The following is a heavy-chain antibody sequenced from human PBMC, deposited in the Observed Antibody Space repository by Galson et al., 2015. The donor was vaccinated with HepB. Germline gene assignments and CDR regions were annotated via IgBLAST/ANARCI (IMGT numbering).Heavy chain of an antibody. J-gene: IGHJ4*02. D-gene: IGHD3-10*01. V-gene: IGHV3-30*18. CDR3: AKDGFGLEYYFDY. CDR1: GFTFSSYG. Sequence: SLRLSCAASGFTFSSYGMHWVRQAPGKGLEWVAVISYDGSNKYYADSVKGRFTISRDNSKNTLYLQMNSLRAEDTAVYYCAKDGFGLEYYFDYWGQGTLVTVSS. CDR2: ISYDGSNK.